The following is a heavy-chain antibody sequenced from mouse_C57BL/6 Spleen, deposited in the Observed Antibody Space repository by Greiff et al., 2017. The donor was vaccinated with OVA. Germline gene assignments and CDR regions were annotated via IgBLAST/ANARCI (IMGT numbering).Heavy chain of an antibody. V-gene: IGHV5-6*01. CDR1: GFTFSSYG. CDR2: ISSGGSYT. D-gene: IGHD1-1*02. Sequence: EVQVVESGGDLVKPGGSLKLSCAASGFTFSSYGMSWVRQTPDKRLEWVATISSGGSYTYYPDSVKGRFTISRDNAKNTLYLQMSSLKSEDTAMYYCARGNYGDFDYWGQGTTLTVSS. CDR3: ARGNYGDFDY. J-gene: IGHJ2*01.